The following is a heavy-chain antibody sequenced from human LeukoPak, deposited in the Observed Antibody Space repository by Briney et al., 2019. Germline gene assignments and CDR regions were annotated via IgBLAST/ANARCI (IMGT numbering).Heavy chain of an antibody. Sequence: GRSLRLSCAASGFTFDDYAMHWVRQAPGKGLEWVSGISWNSGSIGYADSVKGRFTISRDNAKNSLYLQMNSLRAEDMALYYCAKGYSSSWYGLPHPYYFDYWGQGTPVTVSS. CDR1: GFTFDDYA. J-gene: IGHJ4*02. CDR3: AKGYSSSWYGLPHPYYFDY. D-gene: IGHD6-13*01. V-gene: IGHV3-9*03. CDR2: ISWNSGSI.